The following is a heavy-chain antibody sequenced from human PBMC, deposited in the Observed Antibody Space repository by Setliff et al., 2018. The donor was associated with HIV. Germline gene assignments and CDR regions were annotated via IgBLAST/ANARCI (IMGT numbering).Heavy chain of an antibody. CDR3: ARGTRSSVNWFDP. J-gene: IGHJ5*02. V-gene: IGHV4-31*03. Sequence: SETLSLTCTVSGDSISSGGYYWSWIRQHPGKGLEWIGYIYYSGTTYYNPSLKGRVIISVDTSKNQFSLKLSSVTAADTAVYFCARGTRSSVNWFDPWGQGTLVTVSS. D-gene: IGHD2-2*01. CDR2: IYYSGTT. CDR1: GDSISSGGYY.